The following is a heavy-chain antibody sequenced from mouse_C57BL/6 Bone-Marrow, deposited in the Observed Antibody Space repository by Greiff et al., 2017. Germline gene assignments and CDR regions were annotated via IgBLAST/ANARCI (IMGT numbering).Heavy chain of an antibody. D-gene: IGHD1-2*01. CDR2: IDPSDSYT. V-gene: IGHV1-50*01. Sequence: QVQLQQPGAELVKPGASVKLSCKASGYTFTSYWMQWVKQRPGQGLEWIGEIDPSDSYTNYNQKFKGKATLTVDTSSSTAYMQLSSLTSEDSAVYDCARRDYGGYWGQGTTLTVSS. CDR3: ARRDYGGY. J-gene: IGHJ2*01. CDR1: GYTFTSYW.